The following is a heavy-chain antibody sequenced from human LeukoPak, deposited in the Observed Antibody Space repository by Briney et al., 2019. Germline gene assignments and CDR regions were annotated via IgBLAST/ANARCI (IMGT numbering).Heavy chain of an antibody. D-gene: IGHD3-22*01. Sequence: PGGSLRLSCAASGFTFDDYGMSWVRQAPGKGLEWVSGINWNGGSTGYADSVKGRFTISRDNAKNSLYLQMNSLRAEDTALYYCARHPRRYYYDSSGLFDYWGQGTLVTVSS. V-gene: IGHV3-20*04. CDR3: ARHPRRYYYDSSGLFDY. CDR2: INWNGGST. CDR1: GFTFDDYG. J-gene: IGHJ4*02.